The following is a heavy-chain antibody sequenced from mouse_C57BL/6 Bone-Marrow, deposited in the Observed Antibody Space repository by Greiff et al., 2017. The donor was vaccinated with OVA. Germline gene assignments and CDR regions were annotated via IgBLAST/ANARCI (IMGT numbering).Heavy chain of an antibody. V-gene: IGHV14-4*01. CDR3: TTRRAY. CDR1: GFNIKDDY. J-gene: IGHJ3*01. CDR2: IDTENGDT. Sequence: EVQLQQSGAELVRPGASVKLSCTASGFNIKDDYMHWVKQRPEQGLEWIGWIDTENGDTEYASNFQGKATITADTSSNTAYLQLSSLTSEDTAVYYCTTRRAYWGQGTLVTVSA.